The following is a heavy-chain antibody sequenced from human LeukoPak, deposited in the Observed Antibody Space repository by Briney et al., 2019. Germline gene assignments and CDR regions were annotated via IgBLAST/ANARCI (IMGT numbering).Heavy chain of an antibody. D-gene: IGHD1-26*01. Sequence: PGGSLRLSCAASGFTFDDYTMHWVRQSPGKGLEWVSLISWDGDSTYYADSVKGRFTISRDNSRNSLYLQMNSLRTGDTALYYCAKGAGGSYPGGYYFDYWGQGTLVAVSS. CDR2: ISWDGDST. CDR3: AKGAGGSYPGGYYFDY. J-gene: IGHJ4*02. CDR1: GFTFDDYT. V-gene: IGHV3-43*01.